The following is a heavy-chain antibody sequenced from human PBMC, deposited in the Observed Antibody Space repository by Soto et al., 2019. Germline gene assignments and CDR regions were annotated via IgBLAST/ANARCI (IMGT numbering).Heavy chain of an antibody. CDR2: IIPIFGTA. V-gene: IGHV1-69*13. CDR1: GGSFISCA. J-gene: IGHJ4*02. Sequence: SVKVSLKACGGSFISCAISWLRQCPGQGLEWMGGIIPIFGTANYAQKFQGRVTITADESTSTAYMELSSLRSEDTAVYYCARIHDYGDYYDDYWGQGTLVTVSS. CDR3: ARIHDYGDYYDDY. D-gene: IGHD4-17*01.